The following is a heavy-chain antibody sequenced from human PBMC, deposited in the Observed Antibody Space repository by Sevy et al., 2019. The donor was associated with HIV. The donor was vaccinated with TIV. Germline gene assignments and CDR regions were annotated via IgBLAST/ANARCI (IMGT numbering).Heavy chain of an antibody. D-gene: IGHD6-19*01. V-gene: IGHV3-23*01. CDR3: AKVLARGVAVAGTAWGMDV. CDR1: GFTFSSYA. CDR2: ISGRGDTT. J-gene: IGHJ6*02. Sequence: GGSLRLSCGASGFTFSSYAMSWVRQAPGKGLEWVSVISGRGDTTYYADSVKGRLTISRDKSKNTLYLQMNSLRAEDTAVYYCAKVLARGVAVAGTAWGMDVWGQGTTVTVSS.